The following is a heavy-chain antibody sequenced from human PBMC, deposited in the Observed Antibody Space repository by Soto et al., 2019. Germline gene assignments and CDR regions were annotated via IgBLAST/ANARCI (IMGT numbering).Heavy chain of an antibody. CDR3: ARSSDDYYDSSGPQIDY. J-gene: IGHJ4*02. V-gene: IGHV4-4*02. CDR2: IYHSGST. CDR1: GGSISSSNW. D-gene: IGHD3-22*01. Sequence: SETLSLTCAVSGGSISSSNWWSWVRQPPGKGLEWIGEIYHSGSTNYNPSLKSRVTISVDKSKNQFSLKLSSVTAADTAVYYCARSSDDYYDSSGPQIDYWGQGTLVTVSS.